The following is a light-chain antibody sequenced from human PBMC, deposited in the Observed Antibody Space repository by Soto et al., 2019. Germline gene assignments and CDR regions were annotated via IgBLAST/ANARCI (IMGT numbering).Light chain of an antibody. CDR2: RSN. V-gene: IGLV1-47*01. Sequence: QSVLTQPPSASGTPGQRVTISCSGSCSSIGSNHIHWYQQLPGRAPKLLIYRSNQRPSGVPDRFSGSKSGTSASLAISGLRSEDEADYYCAAWDDRSWVFGGGTQLTVL. CDR3: AAWDDRSWV. CDR1: CSSIGSNH. J-gene: IGLJ3*02.